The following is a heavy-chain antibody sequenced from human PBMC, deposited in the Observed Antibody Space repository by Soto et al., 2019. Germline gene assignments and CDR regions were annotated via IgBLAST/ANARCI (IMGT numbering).Heavy chain of an antibody. CDR3: ARRYLGELSFVDY. CDR1: GGSISSSSYY. CDR2: IYYSGST. Sequence: QLQLQESGPGLVKPSETLSLTCTVSGGSISSSSYYWGWIRQPPGKGLEWIGSIYYSGSTYYNPSLKSRVTISVDTSKNQFSLKLSSVTAADTAVYYCARRYLGELSFVDYWGQGTLVTVSS. D-gene: IGHD3-16*02. V-gene: IGHV4-39*01. J-gene: IGHJ4*02.